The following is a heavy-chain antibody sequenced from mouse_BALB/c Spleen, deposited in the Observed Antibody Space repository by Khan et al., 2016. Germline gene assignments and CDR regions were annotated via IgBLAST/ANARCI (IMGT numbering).Heavy chain of an antibody. V-gene: IGHV3-2*02. Sequence: EVQLQESGPGLVKPSQSLSLSCTVSGYSITSGYVWNWIRQFPGNKLEWMGYISYSGSTNYNPTLKSRISITRDTSTNPAYLQLNSVTSEDTATYYCASTASIKYWGGGTTLTVSS. CDR2: ISYSGST. CDR3: ASTASIKY. CDR1: GYSITSGYV. J-gene: IGHJ2*01. D-gene: IGHD1-2*01.